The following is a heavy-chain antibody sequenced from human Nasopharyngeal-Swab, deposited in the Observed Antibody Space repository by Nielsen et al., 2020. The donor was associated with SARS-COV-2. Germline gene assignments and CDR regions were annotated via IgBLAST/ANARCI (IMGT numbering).Heavy chain of an antibody. J-gene: IGHJ4*02. Sequence: GSLRLSCAVYGGSFTTYSWIWIRQPPGKGLEWIGEINHIGSTNYNTYNPSLNSRVTISLATSKNQFSLTLTSVTAADTAIYFWARGRYYGDYDYWGQGALVTVSS. CDR3: ARGRYYGDYDY. CDR2: INHIGST. V-gene: IGHV4-34*01. CDR1: GGSFTTYS. D-gene: IGHD4-17*01.